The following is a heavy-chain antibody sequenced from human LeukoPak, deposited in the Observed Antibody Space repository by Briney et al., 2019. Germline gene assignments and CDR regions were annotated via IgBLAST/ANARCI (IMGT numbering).Heavy chain of an antibody. CDR1: GFTFDDYA. Sequence: PGRSLRLSCAASGFTFDDYAMHWVRQAPGKGLEWVSGISWNSGSIGYADSVKGRFTISRDNAKNSLHLQMNSLRAEDTALYYCAKDIAQGGNYYDSSGYDYWGQGTLVTVSS. J-gene: IGHJ4*02. CDR2: ISWNSGSI. D-gene: IGHD3-22*01. CDR3: AKDIAQGGNYYDSSGYDY. V-gene: IGHV3-9*01.